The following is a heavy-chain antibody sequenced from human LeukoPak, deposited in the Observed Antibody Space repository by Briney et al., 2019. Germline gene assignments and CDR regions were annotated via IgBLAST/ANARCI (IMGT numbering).Heavy chain of an antibody. CDR2: IKSKTDGGTI. J-gene: IGHJ5*02. CDR3: TTSKPGHSSSWLSWFDP. D-gene: IGHD6-13*01. Sequence: KTGGSLRLSCAASGITFINAWMSWVRQAPGKGLEWVGRIKSKTDGGTIEYAAPVKGRFTIARDDSQNTLYLQMNSLKTEDTAVYFCTTSKPGHSSSWLSWFDPWGQGTLVTVSS. CDR1: GITFINAW. V-gene: IGHV3-15*01.